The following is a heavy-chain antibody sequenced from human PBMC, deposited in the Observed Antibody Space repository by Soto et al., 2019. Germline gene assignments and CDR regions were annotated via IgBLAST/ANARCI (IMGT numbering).Heavy chain of an antibody. CDR2: IYYSGTT. CDR1: GGSISSYY. D-gene: IGHD4-17*01. J-gene: IGHJ4*02. Sequence: QVQLQESGPGLVKPSETLSLTCTVSGGSISSYYWSWIRQPPGKGLEWIGFIYYSGTTNYNPSLKSRVTISVDTSKNQFSLKLSSVTAADTAVYYCARDDYGAGGFDYWGQGTLVTVSS. V-gene: IGHV4-59*01. CDR3: ARDDYGAGGFDY.